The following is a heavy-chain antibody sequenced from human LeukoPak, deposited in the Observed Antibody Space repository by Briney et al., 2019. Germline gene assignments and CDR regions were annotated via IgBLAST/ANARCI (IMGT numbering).Heavy chain of an antibody. D-gene: IGHD4-23*01. J-gene: IGHJ3*01. CDR1: GFTFTSSA. CDR2: IVVGSGNT. Sequence: SVKVSCKASGFTFTSSAVQWVRQARGQRLEWIGWIVVGSGNTNYAQKFQERVTITSDMSTSTVYMELSSLRSEDTAVYYCAAEGRPTVVTFRKGAVDLWGQGTMVTVSS. V-gene: IGHV1-58*01. CDR3: AAEGRPTVVTFRKGAVDL.